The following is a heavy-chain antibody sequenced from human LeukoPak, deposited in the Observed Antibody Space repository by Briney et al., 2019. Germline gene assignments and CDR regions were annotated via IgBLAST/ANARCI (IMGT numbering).Heavy chain of an antibody. CDR3: AREADSSGPRNAFDI. V-gene: IGHV4-39*07. J-gene: IGHJ3*02. Sequence: SETLSLTCTVSGGSISSSSYYWGWIRQPPGKGLEWIGSIYHSGSTYYNPSLKSRVTISVDTSKNQFSLKLSSVTAADTAVYYCAREADSSGPRNAFDIWGQGTMVTVSS. CDR2: IYHSGST. D-gene: IGHD3-22*01. CDR1: GGSISSSSYY.